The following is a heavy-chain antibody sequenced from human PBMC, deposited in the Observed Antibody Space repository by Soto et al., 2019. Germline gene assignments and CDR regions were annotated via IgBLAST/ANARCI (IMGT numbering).Heavy chain of an antibody. D-gene: IGHD5-12*01. Sequence: EVQLVESGGGLVQPGGSLRLSCAASGFTVSSNYMTWVRQAPGKGLEWVSFIYSGGRTYYADSVTGRFTISRDNSKNTLYLQMNSLSAEDAAVYYCAKDSSGYGIDYWGQGTQVIVSS. CDR2: IYSGGRT. CDR3: AKDSSGYGIDY. V-gene: IGHV3-66*01. CDR1: GFTVSSNY. J-gene: IGHJ4*02.